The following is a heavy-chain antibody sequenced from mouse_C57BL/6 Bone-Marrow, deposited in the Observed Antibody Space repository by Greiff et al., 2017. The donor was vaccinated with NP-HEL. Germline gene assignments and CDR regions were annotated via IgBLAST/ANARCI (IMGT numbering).Heavy chain of an antibody. V-gene: IGHV3-3*01. CDR3: ARDRGVYYGNSGDFDY. D-gene: IGHD2-1*01. J-gene: IGHJ2*01. Sequence: EVQRVESGPSLVRPSQTLSLTCTVTGFSINSDCYWIWIRQFPGNKLEYIGYTFYSGITYYNPSLESRTYITRDTSKNQFSLKLSSVTTEDTATYYCARDRGVYYGNSGDFDYWGQGTTLTVSS. CDR2: TFYSGIT. CDR1: GFSINSDCY.